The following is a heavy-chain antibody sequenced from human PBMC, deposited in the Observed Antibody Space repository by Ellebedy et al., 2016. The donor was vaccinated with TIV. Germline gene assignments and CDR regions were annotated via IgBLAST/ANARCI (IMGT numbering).Heavy chain of an antibody. D-gene: IGHD6-19*01. CDR2: IKQDGSEK. V-gene: IGHV3-7*01. CDR1: GFTLSNYW. Sequence: GESLKISRAASGFTLSNYWMSCVRQAPGKGLEWVANIKQDGSEKYYVDSVKGRFSISRDNAKNSLYVQMNSLRDEETAVYYCARDQWLGRAYYFDSWGQGTLVTVSS. J-gene: IGHJ4*02. CDR3: ARDQWLGRAYYFDS.